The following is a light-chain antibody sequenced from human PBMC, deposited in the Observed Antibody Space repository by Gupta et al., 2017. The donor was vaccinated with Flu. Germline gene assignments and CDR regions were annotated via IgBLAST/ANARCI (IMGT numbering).Light chain of an antibody. CDR2: GAS. CDR1: QSVGSSY. Sequence: EIVLTQSLGILSLSPGERATLSCRASQSVGSSYLAWYQQKPGQAPSLLIYGASSRATGIPDRFSGSGSGTDFTLTISRLEPEDFAVYYCQKYGTSPLTFGGGTKVEI. J-gene: IGKJ4*01. V-gene: IGKV3-20*01. CDR3: QKYGTSPLT.